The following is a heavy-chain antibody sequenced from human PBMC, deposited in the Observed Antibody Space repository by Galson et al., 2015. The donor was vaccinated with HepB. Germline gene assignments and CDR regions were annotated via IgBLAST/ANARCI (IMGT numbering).Heavy chain of an antibody. CDR1: GVTFSRSW. V-gene: IGHV3-74*01. CDR2: VNSDESIT. J-gene: IGHJ4*02. CDR3: AREVPAAISVYYFDY. Sequence: SLRLSCEASGVTFSRSWMHLVRQAPGKGLVWVSRVNSDESITRYADFVQVRFTISRDNDKNTLYLQMNSLRAEDTAVYYCAREVPAAISVYYFDYWGQGTLVTVSS. D-gene: IGHD2-2*02.